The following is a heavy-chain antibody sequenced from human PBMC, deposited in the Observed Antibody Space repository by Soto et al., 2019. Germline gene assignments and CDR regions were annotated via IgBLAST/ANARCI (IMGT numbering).Heavy chain of an antibody. D-gene: IGHD1-26*01. CDR2: ISASGGAT. J-gene: IGHJ4*02. V-gene: IGHV3-23*01. CDR1: GFTFSNYP. Sequence: EVQLLESGGGLVQGGESLRLSCPASGFTFSNYPMSWVRQVPGKGLEWVSSISASGGATYYADSVRGRFTISRDNSKNTLYLKMNILRAQQTAGYYCAKKTLFDSGTKDYWGQGTLVTVSS. CDR3: AKKTLFDSGTKDY.